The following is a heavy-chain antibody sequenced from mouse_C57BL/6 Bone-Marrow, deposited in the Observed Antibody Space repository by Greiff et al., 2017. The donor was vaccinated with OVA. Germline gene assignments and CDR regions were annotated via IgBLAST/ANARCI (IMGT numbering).Heavy chain of an antibody. CDR1: GFNIKDDY. D-gene: IGHD2-1*01. J-gene: IGHJ2*01. V-gene: IGHV14-4*01. CDR3: TSYGNFDY. CDR2: IDPENGDT. Sequence: EVQLVESGAELVRPGASVKLSCTASGFNIKDDYMHWVKQRPEQGLEWIGWIDPENGDTEYASKFQGKATITADTSSNTASLQLSSLTSEDTAVYYCTSYGNFDYWGQGTTLTVSS.